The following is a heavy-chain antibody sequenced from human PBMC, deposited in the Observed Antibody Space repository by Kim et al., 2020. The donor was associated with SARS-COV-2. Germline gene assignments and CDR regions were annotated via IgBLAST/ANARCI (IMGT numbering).Heavy chain of an antibody. V-gene: IGHV4-59*13. CDR3: AREGYYDSSGYYHHDAFDI. Sequence: SETLSFTCSVSGGSISSYYWSWIRQPPGKGLEWIGYIYSSGSTNYNPSLKSRVTISVDTSKKQCSLKLTSVTAADTAVYYCAREGYYDSSGYYHHDAFDIWGQGTMVTVSS. CDR2: IYSSGST. J-gene: IGHJ3*02. D-gene: IGHD3-22*01. CDR1: GGSISSYY.